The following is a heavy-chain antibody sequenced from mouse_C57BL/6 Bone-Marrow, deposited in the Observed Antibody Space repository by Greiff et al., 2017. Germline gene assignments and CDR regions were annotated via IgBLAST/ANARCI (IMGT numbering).Heavy chain of an antibody. CDR2: SRNKANAYTT. CDR1: GFTFSDFY. D-gene: IGHD2-3*01. J-gene: IGHJ1*03. V-gene: IGHV7-1*01. Sequence: VMLVESGGGLVQSGRSLRLSCATSGFTFSDFYMEWVRQAPGKGLEWIAASRNKANAYTTEYSASMKGRIIVSRDTSQSILYLQMNALGAEDTTRYYSAEGRYEGDGYWYDDVWGRGTTISVAS. CDR3: AEGRYEGDGYWYDDV.